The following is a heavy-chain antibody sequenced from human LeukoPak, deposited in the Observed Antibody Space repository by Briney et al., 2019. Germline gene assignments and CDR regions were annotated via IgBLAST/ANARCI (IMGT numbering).Heavy chain of an antibody. J-gene: IGHJ4*02. CDR1: GFTFSSYA. V-gene: IGHV3-23*01. Sequence: GGSLRLSCAASGFTFSSYAMSWVRQAPGKGLEWVSAISGSGSSTYYADSVKGRFTISRDNSKNTLYLQMNSLRAEDTAVYYCAKPYDSETFLPGYWGQGTLVTVSS. CDR2: ISGSGSST. CDR3: AKPYDSETFLPGY. D-gene: IGHD3-10*01.